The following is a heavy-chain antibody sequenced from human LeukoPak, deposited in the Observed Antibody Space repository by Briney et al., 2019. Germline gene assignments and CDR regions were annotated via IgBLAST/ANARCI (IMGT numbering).Heavy chain of an antibody. CDR3: ASGIAAAGTWFDP. Sequence: GASVKVSCKASGYTFTSYGISWVRQAPGQGLEWMGGIIPIFGTANYAQKFQGRVTITTDESTSTAYMELSSLRSEDTAVYYCASGIAAAGTWFDPWGQGTLVTVSS. J-gene: IGHJ5*02. CDR1: GYTFTSYG. D-gene: IGHD6-13*01. V-gene: IGHV1-69*05. CDR2: IIPIFGTA.